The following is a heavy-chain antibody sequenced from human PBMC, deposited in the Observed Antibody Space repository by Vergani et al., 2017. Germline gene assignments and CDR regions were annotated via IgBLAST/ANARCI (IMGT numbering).Heavy chain of an antibody. D-gene: IGHD3-22*01. CDR1: GFTFDDYA. V-gene: IGHV3-9*01. CDR2: ISWNSGSI. Sequence: EVQLVESGGGLVQPGRSLRLSCAASGFTFDDYAMHWVQQAPGKGLEWVSGISWNSGSIGYADSVKGRFTISRDNAKNSLYLQMNSLRAEDTALYYCAKDQLMYYYDSLQPFDYWGQGTLVTVSS. CDR3: AKDQLMYYYDSLQPFDY. J-gene: IGHJ4*02.